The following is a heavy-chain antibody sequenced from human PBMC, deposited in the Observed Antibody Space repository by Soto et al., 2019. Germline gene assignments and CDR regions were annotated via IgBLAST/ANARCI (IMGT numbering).Heavy chain of an antibody. J-gene: IGHJ4*02. D-gene: IGHD3-9*01. V-gene: IGHV1-2*02. CDR2: ISPKSGAT. Sequence: ASVKVSCKASGYTFIDYYMHWVRQAPGQGFEWLGRISPKSGATNYAQKFQGRVTMTWDTSLNTAYMELSSLISEDTAVYYCARPPGYISDWYYFDLWGQGTLVTSP. CDR1: GYTFIDYY. CDR3: ARPPGYISDWYYFDL.